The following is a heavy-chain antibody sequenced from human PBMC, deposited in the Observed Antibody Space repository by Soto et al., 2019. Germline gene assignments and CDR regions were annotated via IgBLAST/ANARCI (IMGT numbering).Heavy chain of an antibody. CDR1: GGTFSSYS. D-gene: IGHD3-10*01. J-gene: IGHJ4*02. CDR2: IIPIFGTA. CDR3: ASGCGSHTGGIHY. V-gene: IGHV1-69*01. Sequence: QVQLVQSGAEVKKPGSSVKVSCKASGGTFSSYSINWVRQAPGQGLEWMGEIIPIFGTANYAQKYQGRVTITADESTSSAYMELSSGRSDDTAVYYCASGCGSHTGGIHYWGQGTLGNVS.